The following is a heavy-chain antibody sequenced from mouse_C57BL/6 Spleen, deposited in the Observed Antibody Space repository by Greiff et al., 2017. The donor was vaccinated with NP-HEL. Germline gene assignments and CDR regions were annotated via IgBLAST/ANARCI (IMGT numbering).Heavy chain of an antibody. D-gene: IGHD2-1*01. Sequence: QVQLKESGAELVKPGASVKISCKASGYAFSSYWMNWVKQRPGKGLEWIGQIYPGDGDTNYNGKFKGKATLTADKSSSTAYMQLSSLTSEDSAVYFCARGGGNDWYFDVWGTGTTVTVSS. V-gene: IGHV1-80*01. CDR2: IYPGDGDT. J-gene: IGHJ1*03. CDR1: GYAFSSYW. CDR3: ARGGGNDWYFDV.